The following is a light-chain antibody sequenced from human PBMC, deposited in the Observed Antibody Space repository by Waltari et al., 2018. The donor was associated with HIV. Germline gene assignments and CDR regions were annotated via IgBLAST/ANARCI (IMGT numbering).Light chain of an antibody. CDR2: EVN. J-gene: IGLJ1*01. V-gene: IGLV2-14*01. Sequence: QSALTQPASVSGSPGQSITISCTGTTSAVGAYKYVSWYQQHPGKAPKLVIYEVNNRPSGVSIRFSGSKSGNTASLTISELQAEDEADYYCTSYTSRNTRVFGTGTKVTVL. CDR1: TSAVGAYKY. CDR3: TSYTSRNTRV.